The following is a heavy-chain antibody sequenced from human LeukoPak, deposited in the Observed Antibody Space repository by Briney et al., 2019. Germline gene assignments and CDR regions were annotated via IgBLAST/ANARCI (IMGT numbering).Heavy chain of an antibody. CDR3: ARARYCSSTSCFPGYYYYYGMDV. CDR2: IYYSGST. V-gene: IGHV4-31*03. Sequence: PSQTLSLTCTVSGGSISIGGYYWSWIRQHPGKGLEWIGYIYYSGSTYYNPSLKSRVTISVDTSKNQFSLKLSSVTAADTAVYYCARARYCSSTSCFPGYYYYYGMDVWGQGTTVTVSS. D-gene: IGHD2-2*01. J-gene: IGHJ6*02. CDR1: GGSISIGGYY.